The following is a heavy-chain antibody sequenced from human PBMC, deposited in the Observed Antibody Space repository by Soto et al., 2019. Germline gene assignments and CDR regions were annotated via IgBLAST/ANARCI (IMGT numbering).Heavy chain of an antibody. J-gene: IGHJ4*02. CDR2: ISSSSTLI. Sequence: EVQLVESGGGLVKPGGSLRLSCAASGFTFSSYSIDWVRQAPGKGLEWVSSISSSSTLIYYADSVKGRFTISRDNAKNSLYLQMNSLRAEDTAVYYCARTELGSYDSHNLDYWGQGTLVTVSS. V-gene: IGHV3-21*01. D-gene: IGHD1-26*01. CDR3: ARTELGSYDSHNLDY. CDR1: GFTFSSYS.